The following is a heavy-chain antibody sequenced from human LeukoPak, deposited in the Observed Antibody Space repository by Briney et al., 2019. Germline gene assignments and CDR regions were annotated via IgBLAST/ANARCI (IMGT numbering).Heavy chain of an antibody. CDR3: AREDDSSGYYSRSFDY. CDR1: GFTFSSYG. J-gene: IGHJ4*02. CDR2: IRYDGSNK. D-gene: IGHD3-22*01. V-gene: IGHV3-30*02. Sequence: GGSLRLSCAAFGFTFSSYGMHWVRQAPGKGLEWVAFIRYDGSNKYYADSVKGRFTISRDNSKNTLYLQMNSLRAEDTAVYYCAREDDSSGYYSRSFDYWGQGTLVTVSS.